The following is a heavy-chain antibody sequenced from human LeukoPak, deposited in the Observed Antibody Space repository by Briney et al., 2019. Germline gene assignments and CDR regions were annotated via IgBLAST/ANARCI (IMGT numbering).Heavy chain of an antibody. D-gene: IGHD4-17*01. CDR1: GRPMSSYY. CDR2: SYTSGST. Sequence: SDPLSLPCSLSGRPMSSYYWSWLRQPPAKGLAWIGYSYTSGSTNYSPSLKSRVSMSVDTSMNQFSLKLSSVTAADTAVYYCARTYGDYVGSNWFDPWGQGTLVTVSS. CDR3: ARTYGDYVGSNWFDP. V-gene: IGHV4-4*09. J-gene: IGHJ5*02.